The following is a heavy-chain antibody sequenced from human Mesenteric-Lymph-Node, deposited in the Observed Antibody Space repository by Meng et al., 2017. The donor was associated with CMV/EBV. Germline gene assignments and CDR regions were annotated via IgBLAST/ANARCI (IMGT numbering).Heavy chain of an antibody. CDR2: VNLDGGDT. D-gene: IGHD1-26*01. J-gene: IGHJ4*02. Sequence: CAASGFTLGDYGRSWVRQEPGVGLEWVCGVNLDGGDTACGDSVKGRFTISRDNAKNSVYLQMDSLRGEDTALYFCARDSGVKFAYFDYWGQGALVTVSS. V-gene: IGHV3-20*04. CDR3: ARDSGVKFAYFDY. CDR1: GFTLGDYG.